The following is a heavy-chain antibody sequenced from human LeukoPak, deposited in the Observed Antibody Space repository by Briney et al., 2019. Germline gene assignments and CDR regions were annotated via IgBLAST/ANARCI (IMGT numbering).Heavy chain of an antibody. CDR2: IIPIFGTA. J-gene: IGHJ4*02. CDR1: GGTFSSYA. Sequence: GASVKVSCKASGGTFSSYAISWVRQAPGQGLEWMGGIIPIFGTANYAQKFQGRVTITTDESTSTAYMELSSLRSEDTAVCYCARRPTRGYSGYDYFGYWGQGTLVTVSS. D-gene: IGHD5-12*01. CDR3: ARRPTRGYSGYDYFGY. V-gene: IGHV1-69*05.